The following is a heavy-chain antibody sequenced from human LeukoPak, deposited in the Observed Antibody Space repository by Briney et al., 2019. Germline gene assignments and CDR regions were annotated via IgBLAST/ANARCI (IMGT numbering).Heavy chain of an antibody. CDR1: GYSFTSYW. D-gene: IGHD6-13*01. J-gene: IGHJ3*02. CDR3: ARPHYSSSWFDAFDI. Sequence: GESLKISWKGSGYSFTSYWIGWVRQMPGKGLEWMGIIYPGDSDTRYSPSFQGQVTISADKSISTAYLQWSSLKASDTAMYYCARPHYSSSWFDAFDIWGQGTMVTVSS. V-gene: IGHV5-51*01. CDR2: IYPGDSDT.